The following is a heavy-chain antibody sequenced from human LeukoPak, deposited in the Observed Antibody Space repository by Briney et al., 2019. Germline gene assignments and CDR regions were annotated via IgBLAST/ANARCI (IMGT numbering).Heavy chain of an antibody. CDR2: ISSSSSYI. Sequence: SGGSLRFTCAASGFTFSSYSMNWVRQAPGKGLEWVSCISSSSSYIYYADSVKGRFTISRDNAKNSLYLQMNSLRAEDTAVYYCARGVILLWTHGYFDYWGQGTLGTVSS. V-gene: IGHV3-21*01. D-gene: IGHD5-18*01. CDR1: GFTFSSYS. J-gene: IGHJ4*02. CDR3: ARGVILLWTHGYFDY.